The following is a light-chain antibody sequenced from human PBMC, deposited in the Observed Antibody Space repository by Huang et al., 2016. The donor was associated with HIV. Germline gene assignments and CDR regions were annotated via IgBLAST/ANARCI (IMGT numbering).Light chain of an antibody. CDR1: RNLFYTPKNKNY. CDR2: GAS. Sequence: VMIQSPASLAVSLGVRATINCKSSRNLFYTPKNKNYLDWYQPKPGQPPKLLFYGASTRESGVPDRFSGGGSGTDFTLTIRSLQAEDVAVYYCQQYFTTPQTFGQGTRVEIK. CDR3: QQYFTTPQT. V-gene: IGKV4-1*01. J-gene: IGKJ2*01.